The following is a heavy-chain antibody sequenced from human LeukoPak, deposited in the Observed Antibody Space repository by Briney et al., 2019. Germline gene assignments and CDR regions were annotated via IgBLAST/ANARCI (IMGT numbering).Heavy chain of an antibody. D-gene: IGHD3-22*01. CDR2: ISSSSSYT. J-gene: IGHJ4*02. Sequence: GGSLRLSCAASGFTFSDYYMSWIRQAPGKGLEWVSYISSSSSYTNYADSVKGRFTISRDNAKNSLYLQMNSLRAEDTAVHYCARFHSSGYPYFDYWGQGTLVTVSS. V-gene: IGHV3-11*06. CDR3: ARFHSSGYPYFDY. CDR1: GFTFSDYY.